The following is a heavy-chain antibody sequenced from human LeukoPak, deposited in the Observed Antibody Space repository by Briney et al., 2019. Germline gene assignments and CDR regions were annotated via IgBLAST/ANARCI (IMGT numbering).Heavy chain of an antibody. CDR2: IYSGGST. Sequence: GGSLRLSCAASGFTVSSNYMNWVRQAAGKGLEWVSVIYSGGSTYYADSVKGRFTISRDNSKNTLYLQMNSLRAEDTAVYYCAREAVTRNYFDYWGQGTLVTVSS. J-gene: IGHJ4*02. CDR3: AREAVTRNYFDY. V-gene: IGHV3-53*01. D-gene: IGHD4-17*01. CDR1: GFTVSSNY.